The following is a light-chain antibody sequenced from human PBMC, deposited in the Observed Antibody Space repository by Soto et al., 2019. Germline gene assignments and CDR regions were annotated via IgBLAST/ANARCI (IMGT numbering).Light chain of an antibody. V-gene: IGKV1-39*01. J-gene: IGKJ1*01. CDR2: GAS. Sequence: DIQMTQSPSSLSASVGDRVTITCRASQGIANYLNWYQQKPGKAPKLLIYGASSLQSGVPSKFSRSGSGTEIKITISSLQPEDFATYYCQQSFNSPRKFGQGTKLEFK. CDR3: QQSFNSPRK. CDR1: QGIANY.